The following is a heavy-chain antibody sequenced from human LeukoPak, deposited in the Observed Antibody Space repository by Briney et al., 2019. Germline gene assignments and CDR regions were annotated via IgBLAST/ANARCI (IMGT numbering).Heavy chain of an antibody. J-gene: IGHJ4*02. Sequence: GASVKVSCKASGYTFTGYYMHWVRQAPGQGLEWMGWINPNSGGTNYAQKSQGRVTMTRDTSISTAYMELSRLRSDDTAVYYCARVIVEYYYDSSGYSPFDYWGQGTLVTVSS. CDR1: GYTFTGYY. CDR3: ARVIVEYYYDSSGYSPFDY. V-gene: IGHV1-2*02. D-gene: IGHD3-22*01. CDR2: INPNSGGT.